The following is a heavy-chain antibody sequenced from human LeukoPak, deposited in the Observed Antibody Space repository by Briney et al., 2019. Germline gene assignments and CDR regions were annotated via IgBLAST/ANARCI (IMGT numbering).Heavy chain of an antibody. J-gene: IGHJ4*02. CDR3: ARERIAAAGQFDY. CDR1: GGSISSGDYY. CDR2: IYYSGST. Sequence: PSQTLSLTCTVSGGSISSGDYYWSWIRQPPGKGLEWIGYIYYSGSTYYNPSLKSRVTISVDTSKNQFSLKLSSVTAADTAVYYCARERIAAAGQFDYWGQGTLVTVSS. D-gene: IGHD6-13*01. V-gene: IGHV4-30-4*08.